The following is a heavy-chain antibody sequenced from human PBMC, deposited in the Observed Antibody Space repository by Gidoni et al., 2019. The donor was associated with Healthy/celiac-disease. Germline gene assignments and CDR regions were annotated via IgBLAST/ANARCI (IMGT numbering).Heavy chain of an antibody. Sequence: EVQLVESGGGLVQPGGSLRLSCAASGFAFRSYAMSWVRQAPGKGLGWVSAISGSGGSTYYADSVKGRFTISRDNSKNTLYLQMNSLRAEETAVYYCASLQRKYYDFWSGLNWFDPWGQGPLVTVSS. J-gene: IGHJ5*02. V-gene: IGHV3-23*04. CDR2: ISGSGGST. CDR3: ASLQRKYYDFWSGLNWFDP. CDR1: GFAFRSYA. D-gene: IGHD3-3*01.